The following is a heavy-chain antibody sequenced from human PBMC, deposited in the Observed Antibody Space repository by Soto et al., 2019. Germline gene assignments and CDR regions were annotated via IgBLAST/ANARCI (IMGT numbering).Heavy chain of an antibody. V-gene: IGHV1-58*01. CDR3: AATYYDFWSGLHRREYYGMDV. D-gene: IGHD3-3*01. J-gene: IGHJ6*02. CDR1: GFTFTSSA. CDR2: IVVGSGNT. Sequence: SVKVSCKASGFTFTSSAVQWVRQARGQRLEWIGWIVVGSGNTNYAQKFQERVTITRDMSTSTAYMELSSLRSEDTAVYYCAATYYDFWSGLHRREYYGMDVWGQGTTVTVSS.